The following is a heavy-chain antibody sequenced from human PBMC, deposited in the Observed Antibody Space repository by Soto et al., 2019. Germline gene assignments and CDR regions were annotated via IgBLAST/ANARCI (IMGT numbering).Heavy chain of an antibody. Sequence: QLQLQESGPGLVKPSETLSLTCTVSGGSISSSSYYWGWIRQPPGKGLEWIGSIYYSGSTYYNPSLKSRVTISVDTSKNQFSLKLSSVTAADTAVYYCARRDLDCSSTSCYERDYWGQGTLVTVSS. J-gene: IGHJ4*02. D-gene: IGHD2-2*01. CDR3: ARRDLDCSSTSCYERDY. V-gene: IGHV4-39*01. CDR2: IYYSGST. CDR1: GGSISSSSYY.